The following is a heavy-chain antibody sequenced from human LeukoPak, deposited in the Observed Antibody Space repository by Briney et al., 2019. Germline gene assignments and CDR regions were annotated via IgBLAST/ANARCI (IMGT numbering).Heavy chain of an antibody. CDR2: IYHSGST. D-gene: IGHD2-15*01. CDR3: ARARVAATKGLVWFDP. J-gene: IGHJ5*02. CDR1: GGSFSGYY. Sequence: PSETLSLTCAVYGGSFSGYYWSWIRQPPGKGLEWIGYIYHSGSTYYNPSLKSRVTISVDRSKNQFSLKLSSVTAADTAVYYCARARVAATKGLVWFDPWGQGTLVTVSS. V-gene: IGHV4-34*01.